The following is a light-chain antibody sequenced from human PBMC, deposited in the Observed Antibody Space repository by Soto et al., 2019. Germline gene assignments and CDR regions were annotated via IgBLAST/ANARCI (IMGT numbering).Light chain of an antibody. CDR3: QSYESIKLVL. V-gene: IGLV6-57*01. Sequence: NFMLTQPHSVSESPGKTVTISCTRSSGSIASTYVQWYQQRPGSSPTPLIYEDNRRPSGVPDRFSGSIDSSSNSASLTISGLRTEDEADYYCQSYESIKLVLFGGGTKLTVL. CDR2: EDN. J-gene: IGLJ2*01. CDR1: SGSIASTY.